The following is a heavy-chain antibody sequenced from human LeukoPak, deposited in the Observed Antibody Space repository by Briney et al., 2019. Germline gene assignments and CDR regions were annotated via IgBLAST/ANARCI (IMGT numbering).Heavy chain of an antibody. Sequence: PSETLSLTCSVSAGSISSHYCSWIRQPTGKGLEWIGYIQNSGRPNYNPSLKDRVTILVDTSKNQFSLKLRSVTAADTAVYYCALGPYELDVWGQGTLITVSS. CDR3: ALGPYELDV. CDR1: AGSISSHY. J-gene: IGHJ4*02. CDR2: IQNSGRP. D-gene: IGHD3-22*01. V-gene: IGHV4-59*11.